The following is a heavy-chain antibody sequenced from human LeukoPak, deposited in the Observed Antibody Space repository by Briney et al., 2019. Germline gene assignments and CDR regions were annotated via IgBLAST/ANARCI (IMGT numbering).Heavy chain of an antibody. CDR3: AKVGYSSSWYANFDY. Sequence: GGSLRLSCAASGFTFSSYAMSWVRQAPGKGLEWVSAISGSGGSTYYADSVKGRFTISRDNSKNTLYLQMSSLRAEDTAVYYCAKVGYSSSWYANFDYWGQGTLVTVSS. CDR2: ISGSGGST. CDR1: GFTFSSYA. D-gene: IGHD6-13*01. J-gene: IGHJ4*02. V-gene: IGHV3-23*01.